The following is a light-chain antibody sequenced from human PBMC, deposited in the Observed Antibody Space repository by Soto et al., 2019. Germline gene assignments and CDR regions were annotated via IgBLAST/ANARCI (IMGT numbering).Light chain of an antibody. CDR2: KAS. CDR1: QTISSW. CDR3: QHYTSSWT. Sequence: DIQMTQCPRILYGYVVDIVTSSFRASQTISSWLAWYQQKPGKAPKLLIYKASTLKSGVPSRFSGSGSGTEFTLTISRLQHDYFATYYCQHYTSSWTFGQGTKVDIK. V-gene: IGKV1-5*03. J-gene: IGKJ1*01.